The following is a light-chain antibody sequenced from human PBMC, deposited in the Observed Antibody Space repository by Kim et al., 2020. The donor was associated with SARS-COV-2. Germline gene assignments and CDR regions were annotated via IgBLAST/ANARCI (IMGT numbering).Light chain of an antibody. Sequence: ATGGKSTITCRAGRGISSYLAWYQQKPGKAPKLLIYAASTLQSGVPSRFSGSGSGTDFTLTISCLQSEDFATYYCQQYYSYPPTFGHGTKVDIK. CDR3: QQYYSYPPT. V-gene: IGKV1-8*01. J-gene: IGKJ1*01. CDR2: AAS. CDR1: RGISSY.